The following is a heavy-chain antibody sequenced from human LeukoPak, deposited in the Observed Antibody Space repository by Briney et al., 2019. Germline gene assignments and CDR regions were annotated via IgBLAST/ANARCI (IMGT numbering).Heavy chain of an antibody. CDR3: ARHIPLSGNVWGGGYSYGYFDY. CDR1: GGSISSGSYY. D-gene: IGHD5-18*01. J-gene: IGHJ4*02. CDR2: IYTSGST. Sequence: SETLSLTCTVSGGSISSGSYYWSWIRQPAGKGLEWIGRIYTSGSTNYNPSLKSRVTISVDTSKNQFSLKLSSVTAADTAVYYCARHIPLSGNVWGGGYSYGYFDYWGQGTLVTVSS. V-gene: IGHV4-61*02.